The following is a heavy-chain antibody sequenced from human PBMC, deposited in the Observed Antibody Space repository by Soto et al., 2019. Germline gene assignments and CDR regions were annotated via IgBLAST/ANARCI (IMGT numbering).Heavy chain of an antibody. CDR1: GFTFSSYA. J-gene: IGHJ5*02. CDR3: ALIGTTENWFDP. D-gene: IGHD1-7*01. CDR2: ISYDGSNK. Sequence: QVQLVESGGGVVQPGRSLRLSCAASGFTFSSYAMHWVRQAPGKGLEWVAVISYDGSNKYYADSVKGRFTISRDNSKNTLYLQMNSLRDEDTAVYYCALIGTTENWFDPWGQGTLVTVSS. V-gene: IGHV3-30-3*01.